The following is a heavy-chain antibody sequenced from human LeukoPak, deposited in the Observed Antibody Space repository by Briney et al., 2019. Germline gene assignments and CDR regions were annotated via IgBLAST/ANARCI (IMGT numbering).Heavy chain of an antibody. CDR1: GGSFSGYY. J-gene: IGHJ4*02. D-gene: IGHD6-6*01. V-gene: IGHV4-34*01. CDR2: INHSGST. CDR3: ARHRAYSSSSPFDY. Sequence: KPSETLSLTCAVYGGSFSGYYWSWIRQPPGKGLEWIGEINHSGSTNYSPSLKSRVTISVDTSKNQFSLKLSSVTAADTAVYYCARHRAYSSSSPFDYWGQGTLVTVSS.